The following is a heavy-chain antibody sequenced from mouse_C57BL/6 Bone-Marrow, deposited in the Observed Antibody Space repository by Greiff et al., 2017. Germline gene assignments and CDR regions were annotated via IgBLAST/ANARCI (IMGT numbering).Heavy chain of an antibody. CDR3: ARGYYGSPDV. Sequence: EVQLQQSGPGLVKPSQSLSLTCSVTGYSITSGYYWNWIRQFPGNKLEWMGYISYDGSNNYNPSLKNRISITRDTSKNQFFLKLNSVTTEDTATYYCARGYYGSPDVWGTGTTVTVSS. V-gene: IGHV3-6*01. CDR1: GYSITSGYY. J-gene: IGHJ1*03. D-gene: IGHD1-1*01. CDR2: ISYDGSN.